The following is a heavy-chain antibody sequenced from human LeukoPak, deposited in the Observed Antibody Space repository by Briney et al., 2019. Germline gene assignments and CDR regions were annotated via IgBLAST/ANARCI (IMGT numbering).Heavy chain of an antibody. Sequence: SETLSLTCTVSGGFINRSSYYWGWIRQPPGKGQEWIGKIYYSGSTFYNPSLKSRLTMSVDTSKNQFSLNLSSVTAADTAMYYCARVGLRFFDWLGLFDPWGQGILVTVSS. CDR3: ARVGLRFFDWLGLFDP. CDR1: GGFINRSSYY. V-gene: IGHV4-39*07. J-gene: IGHJ5*02. CDR2: IYYSGST. D-gene: IGHD3-9*01.